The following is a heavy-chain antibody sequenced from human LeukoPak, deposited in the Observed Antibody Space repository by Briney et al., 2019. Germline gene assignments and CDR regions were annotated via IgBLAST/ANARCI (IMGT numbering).Heavy chain of an antibody. CDR3: AREGRLLKISYYSDSSATFDF. J-gene: IGHJ3*01. Sequence: SQTLSLTCTVSGGSISSGGYYWSWIRQPAGKGLEWIGRIYTSGSTNYNPSLKSRVTISADTSKNQFSLKLIPVTAADTAVYYCAREGRLLKISYYSDSSATFDFWGQGTMVAVSS. CDR1: GGSISSGGYY. D-gene: IGHD3-22*01. CDR2: IYTSGST. V-gene: IGHV4-61*02.